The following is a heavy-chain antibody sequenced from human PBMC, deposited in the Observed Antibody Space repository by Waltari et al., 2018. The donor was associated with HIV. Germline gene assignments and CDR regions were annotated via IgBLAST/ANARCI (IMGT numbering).Heavy chain of an antibody. Sequence: QVHLQESGPGLVQPSPPLSLTCTVSGGSISSGGSYLSRILQPPGQGLEWIGYIYYSGSTYYNPSLNSRVTISVDTSKNQFSLKLSSVTAADTAVYYCARDHATIFGGGGRDYGMDVWGQGTTVTVSS. V-gene: IGHV4-31*03. CDR3: ARDHATIFGGGGRDYGMDV. J-gene: IGHJ6*02. CDR2: IYYSGST. D-gene: IGHD3-3*01. CDR1: GGSISSGGSY.